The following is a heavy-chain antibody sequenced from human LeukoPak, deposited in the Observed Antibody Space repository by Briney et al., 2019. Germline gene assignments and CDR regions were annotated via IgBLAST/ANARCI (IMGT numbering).Heavy chain of an antibody. J-gene: IGHJ4*03. CDR3: ARDYGGPVDY. Sequence: GASVTVSCTASRYPFTSYAMHWVRQAPGQRLEWMGWIHVGNGNTEYSQKFQGRVTITRDTPATTTYMELSSLRSEDTAVYYCARDYGGPVDYWGQGTTVTVSS. CDR2: IHVGNGNT. V-gene: IGHV1-3*01. CDR1: RYPFTSYA. D-gene: IGHD4-23*01.